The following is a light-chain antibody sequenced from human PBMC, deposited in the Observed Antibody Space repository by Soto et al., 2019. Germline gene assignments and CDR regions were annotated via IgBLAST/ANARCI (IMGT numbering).Light chain of an antibody. CDR3: QQYATYAPST. CDR2: DAS. CDR1: QSIGTW. V-gene: IGKV1-5*01. Sequence: DIQLTQSPSTLSASVGDRITITCRASQSIGTWLAWYQHRPGEGPKLLIHDASSLESGVPSRFNGSGSATEFSLTISSLESGDSGTYHCQQYATYAPSTFGQGTKVEIK. J-gene: IGKJ1*01.